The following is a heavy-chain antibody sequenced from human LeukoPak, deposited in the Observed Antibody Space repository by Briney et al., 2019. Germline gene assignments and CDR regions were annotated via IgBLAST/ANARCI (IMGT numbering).Heavy chain of an antibody. V-gene: IGHV3-7*01. Sequence: GGSLRLSCVASGSTFSSYWMSWVRQAPGKGLEWVANINQDESQKYYVDSVKGRFTVSRDNAKNSLYLQMNSLRVDDTAVYYCANYYNSGPQGDYWGQGTLVTVSS. D-gene: IGHD3-10*01. CDR3: ANYYNSGPQGDY. J-gene: IGHJ4*02. CDR1: GSTFSSYW. CDR2: INQDESQK.